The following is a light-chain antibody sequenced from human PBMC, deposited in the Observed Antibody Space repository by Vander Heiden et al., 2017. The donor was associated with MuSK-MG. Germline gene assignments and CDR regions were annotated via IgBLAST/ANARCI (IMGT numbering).Light chain of an antibody. Sequence: DIQMTQSPSTLSASVGDRVTITCRASQSLSSWLAWYQPRPGKAPKLLIYKASSLRSGVPSRFSGSGSGKEFTLTISSRQPDDFATYYCQQYKDYSPGTFGQGTKVEIK. CDR3: QQYKDYSPGT. CDR2: KAS. CDR1: QSLSSW. V-gene: IGKV1-5*03. J-gene: IGKJ1*01.